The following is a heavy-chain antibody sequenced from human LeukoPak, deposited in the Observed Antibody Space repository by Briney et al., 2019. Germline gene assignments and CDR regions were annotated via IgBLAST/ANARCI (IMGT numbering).Heavy chain of an antibody. V-gene: IGHV3-21*01. CDR3: ARDGVDWNYVLYNWFDP. CDR1: GFTFSSYS. D-gene: IGHD1-7*01. J-gene: IGHJ5*02. CDR2: ISSSSSYI. Sequence: GGSLRLSXAASGFTFSSYSMNWVRQAPGKGLEWVSSISSSSSYIYYADSVKGRFTISRDNAKNSLYLQMNSLRAEDTAVYYCARDGVDWNYVLYNWFDPWGQGTLVTVSS.